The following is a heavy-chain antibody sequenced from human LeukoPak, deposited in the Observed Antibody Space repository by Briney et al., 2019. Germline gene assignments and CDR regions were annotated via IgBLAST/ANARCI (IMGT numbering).Heavy chain of an antibody. V-gene: IGHV4-34*01. CDR1: GGSFSGYY. D-gene: IGHD2-15*01. Sequence: SETLSLTCAVYGGSFSGYYWSWIRQPPGKGLEWIGEINHSGSTNYNPSLKSRVAISVDTSKNQFSLKLSSVTAADTAVYYCARGYCSGGSCVTLDYWGQGTLVTVSS. CDR2: INHSGST. CDR3: ARGYCSGGSCVTLDY. J-gene: IGHJ4*02.